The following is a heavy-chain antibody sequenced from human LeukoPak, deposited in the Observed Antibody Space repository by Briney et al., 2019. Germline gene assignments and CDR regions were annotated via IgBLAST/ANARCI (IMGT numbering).Heavy chain of an antibody. CDR2: ISWNSGSI. D-gene: IGHD6-25*01. CDR1: GFTFNDYA. J-gene: IGHJ3*02. Sequence: GGSLRLSCAASGFTFNDYAMHWVRQAPGKGLEWVSGISWNSGSIGYADSVKGRFTISRDNAKNSLYLQMNSLRAGDTALYYCAKGAAWFSGAFDIWGQGTMVTVSS. V-gene: IGHV3-9*01. CDR3: AKGAAWFSGAFDI.